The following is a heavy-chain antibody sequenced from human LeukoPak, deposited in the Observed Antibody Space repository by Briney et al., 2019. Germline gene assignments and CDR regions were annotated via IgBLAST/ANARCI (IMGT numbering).Heavy chain of an antibody. CDR1: GGTFSSYA. V-gene: IGHV1-69*05. D-gene: IGHD4-17*01. CDR2: IIPIFGTA. J-gene: IGHJ4*02. CDR3: ARDLHDYGDYVASFDY. Sequence: SVKVSCKASGGTFSSYAISWVRQAPGQGREWMGRIIPIFGTANYAQKFQGRVTITTDESTSTAYMELSSLRSEDTAVYYCARDLHDYGDYVASFDYWGQGTLVTVSS.